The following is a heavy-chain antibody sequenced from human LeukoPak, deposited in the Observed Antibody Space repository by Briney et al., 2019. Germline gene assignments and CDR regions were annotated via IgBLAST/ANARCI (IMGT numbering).Heavy chain of an antibody. CDR3: AKDGVDTSYFDY. Sequence: GGSLRLSCAASGLTFSSYAMSWVRQAPGKGLEWVSAISGSGGSTYYADSVKGRFTISRDNSKNTLYLQMNSLRAEDTAVYYCAKDGVDTSYFDYWGQGTLVTVSS. CDR1: GLTFSSYA. J-gene: IGHJ4*02. V-gene: IGHV3-23*01. D-gene: IGHD3-10*01. CDR2: ISGSGGST.